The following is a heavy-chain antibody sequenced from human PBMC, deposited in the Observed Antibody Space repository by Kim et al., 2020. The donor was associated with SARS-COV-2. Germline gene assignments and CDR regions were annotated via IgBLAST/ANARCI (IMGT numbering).Heavy chain of an antibody. Sequence: GGSLRLSCEASGFVFSRYSMNWVRQAPGKGLEWVSSIDSTGTYINYADSVKDRFTISRDNAKNSLYLQLNSLRAEDTAVYYCAKDRPSDDGAFDYWGQGTLHTVSS. CDR2: IDSTGTYI. D-gene: IGHD2-8*01. V-gene: IGHV3-21*01. CDR3: AKDRPSDDGAFDY. J-gene: IGHJ4*02. CDR1: GFVFSRYS.